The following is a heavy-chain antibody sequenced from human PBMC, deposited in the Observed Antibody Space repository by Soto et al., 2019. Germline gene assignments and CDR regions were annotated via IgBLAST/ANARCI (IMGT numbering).Heavy chain of an antibody. CDR2: INYDGSNK. CDR1: GFIFSSYG. Sequence: QVHLVESGGGAVQPGRSLRVSCEASGFIFSSYGMHWVRQAPGKGLEWVAFINYDGSNKFYGDSVKGRFTISRDNSKNTLYLQMSSLRGEDTAVYYCARCKQKVMHCAVDVWGQGATSPSP. V-gene: IGHV3-33*01. D-gene: IGHD2-21*01. CDR3: ARCKQKVMHCAVDV. J-gene: IGHJ6*02.